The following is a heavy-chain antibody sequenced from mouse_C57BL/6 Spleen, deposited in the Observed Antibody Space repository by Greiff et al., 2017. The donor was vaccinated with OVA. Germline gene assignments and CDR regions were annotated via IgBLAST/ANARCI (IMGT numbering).Heavy chain of an antibody. J-gene: IGHJ3*01. V-gene: IGHV1-69*01. Sequence: VQLQQSGAELVMPGASVKLSCKASGYTFTSYWMHWVKQRPGQGLEWIGEIDPSDSYTNYNQKFKGKSTLTVDKSSSTAYMQLSSLTSDVSAVYYCARRGNSGWFAYWGQGTLVTVSA. D-gene: IGHD2-1*01. CDR3: ARRGNSGWFAY. CDR2: IDPSDSYT. CDR1: GYTFTSYW.